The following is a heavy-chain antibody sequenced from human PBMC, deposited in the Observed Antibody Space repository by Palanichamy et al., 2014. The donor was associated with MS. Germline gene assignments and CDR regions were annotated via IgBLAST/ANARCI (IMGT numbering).Heavy chain of an antibody. CDR1: GFNFGSYW. CDR3: TRGATTTTTTLYNWFDP. Sequence: ELQVVESGGGLVQPGGSLRLSCAASGFNFGSYWMSWVRQAPGKGLEWVANIKQDGNEKYYADSVKGRFTISRDNAKNSLYLQMDSLRAEDTAVYYCTRGATTTTTTLYNWFDPWGQGTLVTVSS. D-gene: IGHD4-17*01. CDR2: IKQDGNEK. V-gene: IGHV3-7*04. J-gene: IGHJ5*02.